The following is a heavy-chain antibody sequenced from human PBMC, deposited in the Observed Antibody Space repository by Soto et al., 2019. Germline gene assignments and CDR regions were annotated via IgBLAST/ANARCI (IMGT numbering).Heavy chain of an antibody. V-gene: IGHV1-18*01. CDR1: RYTSTSYG. Sequence: DSVKVSCNASRYTSTSYGISGRRQAPGQGLEWMGSISAYNGNTNDAQKLQGRVTMSTDTSTSTAYMELRSRRSDDTAVDYCARGLIAPMTERYDSIGDFDYCGQRSLVPVS. CDR3: ARGLIAPMTERYDSIGDFDY. J-gene: IGHJ4*02. D-gene: IGHD3-22*01. CDR2: ISAYNGNT.